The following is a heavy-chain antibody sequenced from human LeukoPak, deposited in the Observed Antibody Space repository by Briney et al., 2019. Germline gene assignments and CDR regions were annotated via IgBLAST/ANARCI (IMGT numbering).Heavy chain of an antibody. Sequence: WASVKVSCKASGYTFTSYAMHWVRQAPGQRLEWMGWINAGNGNTKYSQKFQGRVTITADESTSTAYMELSSLRSEDTAVYYCARDRRDGYKYYFDYWGQGTLVTVSS. CDR3: ARDRRDGYKYYFDY. CDR2: INAGNGNT. V-gene: IGHV1-3*01. CDR1: GYTFTSYA. J-gene: IGHJ4*02. D-gene: IGHD5-24*01.